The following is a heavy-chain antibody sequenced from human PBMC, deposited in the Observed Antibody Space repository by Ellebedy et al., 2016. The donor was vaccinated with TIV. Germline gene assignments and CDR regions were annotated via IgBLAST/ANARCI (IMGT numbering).Heavy chain of an antibody. Sequence: GESLKISCAASGFTFSSYGMHWVRQAPGKGLEWVAVISYDGSNKYYADSVKGRFTISRDNSKNTLYLQMNSLRAEDTAVYYCATVRFLEWDNTDYWGQGTLVTVSS. D-gene: IGHD3-3*01. J-gene: IGHJ4*02. CDR3: ATVRFLEWDNTDY. CDR1: GFTFSSYG. CDR2: ISYDGSNK. V-gene: IGHV3-30*03.